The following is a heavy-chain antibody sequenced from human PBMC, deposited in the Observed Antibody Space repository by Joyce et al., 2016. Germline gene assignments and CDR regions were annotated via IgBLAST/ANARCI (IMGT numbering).Heavy chain of an antibody. V-gene: IGHV4-39*01. CDR2: IYYTGST. CDR3: ARLVVAEARRGFNYLDY. CDR1: GGSISSSSYS. J-gene: IGHJ4*01. D-gene: IGHD2-15*01. Sequence: QLQLQESGPGLVKPSETLSLICTVSGGSISSSSYSWGWIRQPPGKGPEWRGSIYYTGSTYNNPSLKSRVTMSVDTSKNQFSLELSSVTAADTAVYYCARLVVAEARRGFNYLDYWGHGTLVTVSS.